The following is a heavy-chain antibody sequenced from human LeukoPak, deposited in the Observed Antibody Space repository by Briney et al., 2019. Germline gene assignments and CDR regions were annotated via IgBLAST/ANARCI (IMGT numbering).Heavy chain of an antibody. CDR3: AELGITMIGGV. J-gene: IGHJ6*04. V-gene: IGHV3-48*03. D-gene: IGHD3-10*02. CDR1: GFTFISYE. Sequence: GGSLRLSCAASGFTFISYEMNWVRQAPGKGLEWVSYISSSGSTIYYADSVKGRFTISRDNAKNSLYLQMNSLRAEDTAVYYCAELGITMIGGVWGKGTTVTLSS. CDR2: ISSSGSTI.